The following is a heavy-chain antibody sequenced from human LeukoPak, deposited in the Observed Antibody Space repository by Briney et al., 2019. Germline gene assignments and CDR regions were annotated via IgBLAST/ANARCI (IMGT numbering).Heavy chain of an antibody. CDR3: ARGFDWLLRD. D-gene: IGHD3-9*01. CDR2: IYHSGST. Sequence: SQPLSLTCAVSGGSISSGGYSWSWIRQPPGKGLEWIGYIYHSGSTYYNPSLKSRVTISVDRSKNQFSLKLSSVTAADTAVYYCARGFDWLLRDWGQGTLVTVSS. CDR1: GGSISSGGYS. V-gene: IGHV4-30-2*01. J-gene: IGHJ4*02.